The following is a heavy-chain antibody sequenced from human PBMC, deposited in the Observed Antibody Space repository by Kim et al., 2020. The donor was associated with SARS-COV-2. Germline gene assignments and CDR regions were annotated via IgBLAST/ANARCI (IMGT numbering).Heavy chain of an antibody. Sequence: GGSLRLSCAASGFTFSIYAMSWVRQAPGKGLEWVSVIYSGGSSTYNADSVKGRFTISRDNSKNTLYLQMNSLRAEDTAVYYCAKESGVIPAATGFDYWGQGTLVTVSS. CDR3: AKESGVIPAATGFDY. D-gene: IGHD2-2*01. CDR1: GFTFSIYA. V-gene: IGHV3-23*03. J-gene: IGHJ4*02. CDR2: IYSGGSST.